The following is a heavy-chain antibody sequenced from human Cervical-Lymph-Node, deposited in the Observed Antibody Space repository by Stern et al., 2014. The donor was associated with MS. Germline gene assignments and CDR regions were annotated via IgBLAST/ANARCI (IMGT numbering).Heavy chain of an antibody. D-gene: IGHD1-26*01. V-gene: IGHV3-9*01. CDR1: GFTFDDYA. J-gene: IGHJ4*02. CDR3: AKWAGYGAGFDY. Sequence: VQLVESGGGLVQPGRSLRLSWAASGFTFDDYAMNWVRQSSGKGLEWVYGISWNSGSIGYADSVKGRFTISRDNAKNSLYLQMNSLRAEDTALYYCAKWAGYGAGFDYWGQGTLVTVSS. CDR2: ISWNSGSI.